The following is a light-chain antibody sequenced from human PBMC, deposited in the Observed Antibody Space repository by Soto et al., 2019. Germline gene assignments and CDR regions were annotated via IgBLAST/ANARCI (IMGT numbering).Light chain of an antibody. V-gene: IGKV4-1*01. CDR3: QQRSNWPRATWT. Sequence: DIVMTQSPDSLAVSLGERATINCKSSQSLLANCNNKNCLAWYQHKPGQPPKMLILWASTRESGVPDRFSGSGSGTDFTLTISSLQAEDAAVYYCQQRSNWPRATWTFGQGTKVEIK. CDR2: WAS. J-gene: IGKJ1*01. CDR1: QSLLANCNNKNC.